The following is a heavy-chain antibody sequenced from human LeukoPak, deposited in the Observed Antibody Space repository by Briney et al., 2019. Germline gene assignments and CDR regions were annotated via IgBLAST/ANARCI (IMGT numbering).Heavy chain of an antibody. CDR2: VGDSAATT. V-gene: IGHV3-23*01. CDR3: VKDSFILEGGVGSDDGFAV. J-gene: IGHJ3*01. D-gene: IGHD3-3*01. CDR1: GFTFRKYG. Sequence: GGSLRLSCAASGFTFRKYGMSWVRQAPGKGLEWVSVVGDSAATTHYADSVKGRFFISRDNSKNTVHLQMNSLRAEDTALYYCVKDSFILEGGVGSDDGFAVWGQGTMVTVSS.